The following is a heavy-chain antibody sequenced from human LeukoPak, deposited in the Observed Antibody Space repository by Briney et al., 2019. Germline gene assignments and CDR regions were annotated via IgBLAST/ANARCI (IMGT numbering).Heavy chain of an antibody. CDR2: INPNSGGT. J-gene: IGHJ4*02. D-gene: IGHD3-22*01. V-gene: IGHV1-2*02. Sequence: ASVKVSCKASGYTFTGYYMHWVRQAPGQGLEWMGWINPNSGGTNYAQKFQGRVTMTRDTSISTAYMELSRLRFDDTAVYYCAREPIYYDSSGYYYSGYFDYWGQGTLVTVSS. CDR1: GYTFTGYY. CDR3: AREPIYYDSSGYYYSGYFDY.